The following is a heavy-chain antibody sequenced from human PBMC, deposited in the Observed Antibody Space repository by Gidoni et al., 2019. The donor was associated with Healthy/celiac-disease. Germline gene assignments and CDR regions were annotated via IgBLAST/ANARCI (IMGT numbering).Heavy chain of an antibody. Sequence: QVQLQESGPGLVKPSETLSLTCTVSGGSISSYYWSWIRQPPGKGLEWIGYIYYSGSTNYNPSLKSRVTISVDTSKNQFSLKLSSVTAADTAVYYCARMYSSGQYYYYYGMDVWGQGTTVTVSS. D-gene: IGHD6-19*01. CDR1: GGSISSYY. CDR3: ARMYSSGQYYYYYGMDV. CDR2: IYYSGST. J-gene: IGHJ6*02. V-gene: IGHV4-59*01.